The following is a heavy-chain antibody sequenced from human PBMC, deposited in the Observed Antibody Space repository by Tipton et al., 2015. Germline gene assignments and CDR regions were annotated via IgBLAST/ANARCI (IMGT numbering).Heavy chain of an antibody. CDR2: ISHSGST. J-gene: IGHJ6*02. CDR3: ARDLEHCMDV. D-gene: IGHD5-24*01. CDR1: ADSTDSITSYY. Sequence: TLSLTCNVSADSTDSITSYYWSWIRQSPGKGLEWIGYISHSGSTHYNPSLKRRVTISLDTSKNQFSLTLNSVTAADTAVYYCARDLEHCMDVWGQGTTVTVSS. V-gene: IGHV4-59*01.